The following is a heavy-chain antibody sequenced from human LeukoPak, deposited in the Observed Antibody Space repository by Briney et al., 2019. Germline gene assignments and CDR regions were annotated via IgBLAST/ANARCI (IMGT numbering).Heavy chain of an antibody. CDR2: IRYDGSNT. Sequence: PGGSLRLSCAASGFTFSSYGMHWVRQAPGKGLEWVAFIRYDGSNTYYADSVKGRFTISRDNSKNTLYLQMNSLRAEEMAVYYCASNRDGKFDYWAQGTLVTVSS. J-gene: IGHJ4*02. CDR3: ASNRDGKFDY. D-gene: IGHD5-24*01. V-gene: IGHV3-30*02. CDR1: GFTFSSYG.